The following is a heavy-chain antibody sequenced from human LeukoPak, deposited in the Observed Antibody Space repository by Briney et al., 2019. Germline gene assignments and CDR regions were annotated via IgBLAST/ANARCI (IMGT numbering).Heavy chain of an antibody. CDR2: IIPIFGTA. J-gene: IGHJ6*03. CDR3: ARVLRYSSGYSYYYYYMDV. V-gene: IGHV1-69*06. D-gene: IGHD6-19*01. Sequence: ASVKVSCKASGGTFSSYAISWVRQAPGQGLEWMGGIIPIFGTANYAQKFQGRVTITADKSTSTAYMELSSLRSEDTAVYYCARVLRYSSGYSYYYYYMDVWGKGTTVTVSS. CDR1: GGTFSSYA.